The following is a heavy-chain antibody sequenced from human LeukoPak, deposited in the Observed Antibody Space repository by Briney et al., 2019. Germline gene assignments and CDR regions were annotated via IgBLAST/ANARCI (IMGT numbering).Heavy chain of an antibody. J-gene: IGHJ4*02. CDR2: ISSSGSTI. V-gene: IGHV3-48*03. Sequence: QSGGPLRLSCAASGFTYSSYVMNWVRQAPGKGLEWVSYISSSGSTIYYADSVKGRFTISRDNANNSLYMQMNSLRAEDTAVYYCARAEGATGFDYWGQGTLVTVSS. CDR1: GFTYSSYV. D-gene: IGHD1-26*01. CDR3: ARAEGATGFDY.